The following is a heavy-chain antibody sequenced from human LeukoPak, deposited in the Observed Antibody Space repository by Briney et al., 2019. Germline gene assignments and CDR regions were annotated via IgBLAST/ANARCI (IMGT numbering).Heavy chain of an antibody. CDR3: ARGVVVNALDP. CDR2: ISYDGSNK. D-gene: IGHD3-22*01. J-gene: IGHJ5*02. V-gene: IGHV3-30*04. Sequence: PGRSLRLSCAASGFTFSSYAMHWVRQAPGKGLEWVADISYDGSNKYYADSVKGRFTISRDNAKNTLFLQMNSLRAEDTAVYYCARGVVVNALDPWGQGNLVTVSS. CDR1: GFTFSSYA.